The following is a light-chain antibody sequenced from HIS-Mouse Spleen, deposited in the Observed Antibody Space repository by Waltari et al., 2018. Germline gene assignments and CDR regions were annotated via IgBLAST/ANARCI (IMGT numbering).Light chain of an antibody. Sequence: DIHLTQSPSFLSASVGDRITITCRASQGISSYLAWYQQKPGKAPKILIYAASTLQSGVPTRFSGSGSGTEFTLTISSLQPEDLETYYCQQLNSYPPTFGQGTKVEIK. CDR3: QQLNSYPPT. CDR2: AAS. J-gene: IGKJ1*01. V-gene: IGKV1-9*01. CDR1: QGISSY.